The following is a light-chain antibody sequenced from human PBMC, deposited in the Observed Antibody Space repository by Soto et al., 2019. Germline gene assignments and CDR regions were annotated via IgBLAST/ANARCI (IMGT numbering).Light chain of an antibody. Sequence: QSVLTHPASVSGSPGQSITISCTGTTTDVGGYNYVSCYQQYPGQAPKIIIYDVNRRPPGFSVRFCVSKSGNTASLTVSDPQAGDEADYFRCSFKDRQTVGFGGETQVPVL. CDR3: CSFKDRQTVG. J-gene: IGLJ1*01. CDR2: DVN. V-gene: IGLV2-14*03. CDR1: TTDVGGYNY.